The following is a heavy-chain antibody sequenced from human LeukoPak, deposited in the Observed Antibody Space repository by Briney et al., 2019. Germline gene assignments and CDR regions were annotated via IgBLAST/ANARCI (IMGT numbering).Heavy chain of an antibody. Sequence: GGSLRLSCAASAFTVSSNYMSWVRQAPGKGLEWVSKISSDSSSIYYADSVKGRFTISRDNAKNSLYLQMNNLRAEDTAVYYCARERGYCTDTSCYGFDYWGQGILVTVSS. V-gene: IGHV3-48*01. CDR3: ARERGYCTDTSCYGFDY. CDR2: ISSDSSSI. CDR1: AFTVSSNY. J-gene: IGHJ4*02. D-gene: IGHD2-2*01.